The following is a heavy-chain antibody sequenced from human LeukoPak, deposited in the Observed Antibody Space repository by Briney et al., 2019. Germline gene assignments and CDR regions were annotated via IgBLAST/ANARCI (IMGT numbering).Heavy chain of an antibody. D-gene: IGHD4-11*01. CDR2: IWNGGSNK. V-gene: IGHV3-33*06. Sequence: GGSLRLSCATSGFTFSHYGMHWVRQAPGKGLEWGAVIWNGGSNKYYGDSVKGRFTISRDNSKNTLYLQMNSLTVEDTAAYYCAKDAQRGFDYSNSLEHWGQGTLVTVSS. CDR1: GFTFSHYG. CDR3: AKDAQRGFDYSNSLEH. J-gene: IGHJ5*02.